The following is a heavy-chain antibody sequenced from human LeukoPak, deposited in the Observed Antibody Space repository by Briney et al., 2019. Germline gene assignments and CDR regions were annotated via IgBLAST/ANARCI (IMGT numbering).Heavy chain of an antibody. CDR3: AREKGYSYGQGFDY. Sequence: PSETLSLTCAVYGESFSGYYWSWIRQPAGKGLEWIGRIYTSGSTNYNPSLKSRVTMSVDTSKNQFSLKLSSVTAADTAVYYCAREKGYSYGQGFDYWGQGTLVTVSS. CDR1: GESFSGYY. J-gene: IGHJ4*02. D-gene: IGHD5-18*01. CDR2: IYTSGST. V-gene: IGHV4-4*07.